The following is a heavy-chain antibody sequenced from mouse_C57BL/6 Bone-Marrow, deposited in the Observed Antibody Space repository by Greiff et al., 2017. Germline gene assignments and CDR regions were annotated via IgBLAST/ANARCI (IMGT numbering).Heavy chain of an antibody. CDR1: GFTFSDYY. CDR2: ISNGGGST. D-gene: IGHD1-1*01. V-gene: IGHV5-12*01. Sequence: EVQLVESGGGLVQPGGSLKLSCAASGFTFSDYYMSWVRQTPEKRLEWVAYISNGGGSTYYPDTVKGRFTISRDNAKNTLYLQMSRLKSEDTAMYYCARSHYYGSSYGVAYWGQGTLVTVSA. J-gene: IGHJ3*01. CDR3: ARSHYYGSSYGVAY.